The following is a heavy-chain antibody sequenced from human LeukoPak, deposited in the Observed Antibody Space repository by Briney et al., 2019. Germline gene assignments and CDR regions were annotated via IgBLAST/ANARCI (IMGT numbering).Heavy chain of an antibody. CDR3: ARDQRVYYDILTGYYDLPDAFDI. CDR2: IYYSGST. V-gene: IGHV4-39*07. CDR1: GGSISSSSYY. D-gene: IGHD3-9*01. J-gene: IGHJ3*02. Sequence: SETLSLTCTVSGGSISSSSYYWGWIRQPPGKGLEWIGSIYYSGSTYYNPSLKSRVTISVDTSKNQFSLKLSSVTAADTAVYYCARDQRVYYDILTGYYDLPDAFDIWGQGTMVTVSS.